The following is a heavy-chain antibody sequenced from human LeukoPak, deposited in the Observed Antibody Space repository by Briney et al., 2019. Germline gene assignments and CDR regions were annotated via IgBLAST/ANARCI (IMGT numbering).Heavy chain of an antibody. Sequence: PGASVRDSCKASGYTFTGYNMHWVRQAPGQGVERMGWINPNSGGTNYAKKCQGRVTMTRDTSIGTADMEMGRLRSHDTAVYYCARDRPLVSSCDILTGYYDAFDIWGQGTMVTVSS. J-gene: IGHJ3*02. CDR2: INPNSGGT. D-gene: IGHD3-9*01. CDR3: ARDRPLVSSCDILTGYYDAFDI. CDR1: GYTFTGYN. V-gene: IGHV1-2*02.